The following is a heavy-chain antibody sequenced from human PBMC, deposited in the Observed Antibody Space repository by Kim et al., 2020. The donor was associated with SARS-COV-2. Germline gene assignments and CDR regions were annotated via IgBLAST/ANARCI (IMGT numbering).Heavy chain of an antibody. V-gene: IGHV4-4*02. CDR2: T. J-gene: IGHJ4*02. D-gene: IGHD1-26*01. CDR3: ARGGSYPYFDY. Sequence: TNYHPSLKSRVTISVDKSKNQFSLKLSSVTAADTAVYYCARGGSYPYFDYWGQGTLVTVSS.